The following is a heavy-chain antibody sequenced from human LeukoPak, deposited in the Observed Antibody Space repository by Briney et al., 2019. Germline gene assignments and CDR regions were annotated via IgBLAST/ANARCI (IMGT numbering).Heavy chain of an antibody. J-gene: IGHJ4*02. CDR2: IDGSGGNT. D-gene: IGHD1-26*01. CDR3: AKRAVGVAYYFDS. V-gene: IGHV3-23*01. Sequence: GGSLRLSCAASGFTFSSYGMSWVRQAPGQGLECVSAIDGSGGNTYYADSLKGRFTISRDNSKNTLYLQMNSLRAEDTAVYYCAKRAVGVAYYFDSWGQGTLVTVSS. CDR1: GFTFSSYG.